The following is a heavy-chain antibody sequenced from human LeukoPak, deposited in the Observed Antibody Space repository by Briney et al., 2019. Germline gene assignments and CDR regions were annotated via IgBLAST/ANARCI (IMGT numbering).Heavy chain of an antibody. CDR2: IYYSGST. CDR1: GGSISSSSYY. Sequence: TSETLSLTCTVSGGSISSSSYYWGWIRQPPGKGLEWIGSIYYSGSTYYNPSLKSRVTISVDTSKNQFSLKLSSVTAADTAVYYCARSLPIVGATRHFPSFDYWGQGTLVTVSS. J-gene: IGHJ4*02. V-gene: IGHV4-39*01. CDR3: ARSLPIVGATRHFPSFDY. D-gene: IGHD1-26*01.